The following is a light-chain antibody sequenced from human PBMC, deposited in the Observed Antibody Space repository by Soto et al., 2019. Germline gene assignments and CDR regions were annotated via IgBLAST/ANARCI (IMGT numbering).Light chain of an antibody. Sequence: QSALTQPASVSGSPGQSITISCTGTSSDVGSYNLVSWYQQHPGKAPKLMIYEGNKRPSGVSNRFSGSKSGNTASLTISGLQAEDEADYYCCSYAVSSTYVFGTGTKVTVL. CDR3: CSYAVSSTYV. J-gene: IGLJ1*01. CDR1: SSDVGSYNL. CDR2: EGN. V-gene: IGLV2-23*01.